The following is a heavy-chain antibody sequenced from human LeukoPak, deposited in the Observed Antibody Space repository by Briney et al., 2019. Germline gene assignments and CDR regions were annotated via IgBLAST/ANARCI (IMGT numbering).Heavy chain of an antibody. Sequence: SETLSLTCTVSGGSISSGSYYRSWIRQPAGKGLEWIGRIYTSGSTNYNPSLKSRVTISVDTSKNQFSLKLSSVTAADTAVYYCARNPDYYGSGSYDYFDYWGQGTLVTVSS. CDR3: ARNPDYYGSGSYDYFDY. CDR1: GGSISSGSYY. V-gene: IGHV4-61*02. CDR2: IYTSGST. D-gene: IGHD3-10*01. J-gene: IGHJ4*02.